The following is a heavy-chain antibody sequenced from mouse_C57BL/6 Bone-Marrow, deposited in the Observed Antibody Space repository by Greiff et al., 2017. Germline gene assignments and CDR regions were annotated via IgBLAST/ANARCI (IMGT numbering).Heavy chain of an antibody. Sequence: QVHVKQSGAELVRPGASVTLSCKASGYTFTDYEMHWVKQTPVHGLEWIGAIDPETGGTAYNQKFKGKAILTADKSSSTAYMELRSLTSEDSAVYYCTRSLYYDYDLFAYWGQGTLVTVSA. D-gene: IGHD2-4*01. CDR3: TRSLYYDYDLFAY. CDR2: IDPETGGT. V-gene: IGHV1-15*01. J-gene: IGHJ3*01. CDR1: GYTFTDYE.